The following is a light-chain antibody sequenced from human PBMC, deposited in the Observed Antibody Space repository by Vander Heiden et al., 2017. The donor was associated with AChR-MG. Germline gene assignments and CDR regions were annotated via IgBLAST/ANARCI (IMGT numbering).Light chain of an antibody. CDR1: SSDVGSSDF. J-gene: IGLJ2*01. Sequence: QSALTQPPSASGSLGQSVTISCTGTSSDVGSSDFVSWFQHHPDRAPKLIIYAVNKRPSGVPDRFSGSKSGNTASLTVSGLQAEDAAVYYCNSFAGSSTLIFGAGTHLTVL. CDR2: AVN. CDR3: NSFAGSSTLI. V-gene: IGLV2-8*01.